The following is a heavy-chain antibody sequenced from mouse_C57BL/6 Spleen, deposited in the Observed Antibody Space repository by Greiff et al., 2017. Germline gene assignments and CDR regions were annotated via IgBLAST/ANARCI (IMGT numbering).Heavy chain of an antibody. Sequence: QVQLQQSGAELVKPGASVKLSCKASGYTFTSYWMQWVKQRPGQGLEWIGEIDPSDSYTNYNQKFKGKATLTVDTSSSTAYMQLSSLTSEASAFYNCERRGTGYWGQGTTLTVSS. D-gene: IGHD3-3*01. CDR2: IDPSDSYT. V-gene: IGHV1-50*01. CDR1: GYTFTSYW. J-gene: IGHJ2*01. CDR3: ERRGTGY.